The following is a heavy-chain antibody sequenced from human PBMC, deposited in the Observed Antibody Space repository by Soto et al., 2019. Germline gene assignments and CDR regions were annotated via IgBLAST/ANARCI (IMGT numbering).Heavy chain of an antibody. Sequence: GASVKVSCKASGDTFSFYTINWVRQAPGLGLEWLGRINPILSMSNYAQYFQGRVTITADKSTSTAYMELSSLRSEDTAMYYCARRYYDFWSGYYTDNFDYWGQGTLVTVSS. J-gene: IGHJ4*02. V-gene: IGHV1-69*02. CDR2: INPILSMS. CDR3: ARRYYDFWSGYYTDNFDY. CDR1: GDTFSFYT. D-gene: IGHD3-3*01.